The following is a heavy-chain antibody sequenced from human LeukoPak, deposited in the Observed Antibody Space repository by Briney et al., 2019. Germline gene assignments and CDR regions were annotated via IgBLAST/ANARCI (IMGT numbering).Heavy chain of an antibody. CDR2: ISGSGGST. Sequence: GGSLRLSCAASGFTFSSYAMSGLRQAPGKGLEGVSAISGSGGSTYYADSVKGRFTISRDNSKNTLYLQMSSLRAEDTAVYYCAKGWYNFDYWGQGTLVTVSS. CDR1: GFTFSSYA. V-gene: IGHV3-23*01. CDR3: AKGWYNFDY. D-gene: IGHD6-13*01. J-gene: IGHJ4*02.